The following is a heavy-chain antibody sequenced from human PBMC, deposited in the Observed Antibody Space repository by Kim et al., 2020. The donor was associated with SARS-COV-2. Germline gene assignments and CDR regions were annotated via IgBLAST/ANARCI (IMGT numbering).Heavy chain of an antibody. J-gene: IGHJ6*02. Sequence: GGSLRLSCAASGFTFSSYWMSWVRQAPGKGLEWVANIKQDGSEKYYVDSVKGRFTISRDNAKNSLYLQMNSLRAEDTAVYYCARELGPRYSSSWNGPYYYYGMDVWGQGTTVTVSS. V-gene: IGHV3-7*01. D-gene: IGHD6-13*01. CDR2: IKQDGSEK. CDR3: ARELGPRYSSSWNGPYYYYGMDV. CDR1: GFTFSSYW.